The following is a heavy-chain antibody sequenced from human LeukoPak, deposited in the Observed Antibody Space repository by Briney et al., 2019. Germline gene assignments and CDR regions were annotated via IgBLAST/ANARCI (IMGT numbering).Heavy chain of an antibody. V-gene: IGHV4-4*02. D-gene: IGHD1-26*01. J-gene: IGHJ4*02. CDR1: GGSISSRNW. CDR2: ISRTGNI. Sequence: SETLSLTCAVSGGSISSRNWWGWVRQPPGKGLEWIGEISRTGNIDYDPSVRSRATISLDKSKSQFSLRLTSLTSADTAVYYCARGQGAADYWGQGILVIVSS. CDR3: ARGQGAADY.